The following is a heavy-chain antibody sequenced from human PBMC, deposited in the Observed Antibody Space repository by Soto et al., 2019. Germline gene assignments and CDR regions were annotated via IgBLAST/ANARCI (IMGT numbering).Heavy chain of an antibody. CDR3: ARGDLGVSAYYFDS. D-gene: IGHD3-10*01. J-gene: IGHJ4*02. CDR1: GYTYTSYG. Sequence: EVLLVQSGSGVNRPVESLQISCKGSGYTYTSYGIGWVRQMPGKGLEWMGSIYPGDSETIYNPSFQGRVTISADKSITTAYLQWSWLKASDTAIYYCARGDLGVSAYYFDSWGQGTLVTVSS. V-gene: IGHV5-51*03. CDR2: IYPGDSET.